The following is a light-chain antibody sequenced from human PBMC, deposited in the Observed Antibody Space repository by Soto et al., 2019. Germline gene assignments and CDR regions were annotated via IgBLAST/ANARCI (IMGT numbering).Light chain of an antibody. J-gene: IGKJ1*01. CDR2: GAS. V-gene: IGKV3-20*01. CDR1: QSVSGTY. CDR3: QQYGSSYPWT. Sequence: EIVLTQSPGTLSLSPGERATLSCRSSQSVSGTYLAWYQQTPGQAPRLLIYGASSRATGIPDRFSGSGSGTDFTLTISRLEPEDSAVYYCQQYGSSYPWTFGQGTKVDIK.